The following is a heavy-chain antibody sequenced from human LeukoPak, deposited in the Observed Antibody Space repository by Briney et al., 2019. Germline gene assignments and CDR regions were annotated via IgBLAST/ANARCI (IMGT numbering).Heavy chain of an antibody. J-gene: IGHJ4*02. V-gene: IGHV4-34*01. CDR1: GGSFSGYY. Sequence: PSETLSLTCAVYGGSFSGYYWSWIRQPPGKGLEWIGELNHSGSTSYNPSLKSRVTISVDTSKNQFSLKLSSVTAADTAVYYCARGPIVVVPAAMSRLDYWGQGTLVTVSS. CDR3: ARGPIVVVPAAMSRLDY. D-gene: IGHD2-2*01. CDR2: LNHSGST.